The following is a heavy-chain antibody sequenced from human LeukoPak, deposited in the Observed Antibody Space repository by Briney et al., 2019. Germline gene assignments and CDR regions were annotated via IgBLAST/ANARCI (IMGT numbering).Heavy chain of an antibody. Sequence: ASVKVSCKVSGYSLSELSTHWVRQAPGQGLEWMGGLDPGDDETIYAQKFQGRVTMTEDTSTDTAYLELSSLRSEDTAVYFCATEKDLLLDSWGQGTPVTVSS. CDR2: LDPGDDET. D-gene: IGHD1-26*01. CDR3: ATEKDLLLDS. J-gene: IGHJ5*01. V-gene: IGHV1-24*01. CDR1: GYSLSELS.